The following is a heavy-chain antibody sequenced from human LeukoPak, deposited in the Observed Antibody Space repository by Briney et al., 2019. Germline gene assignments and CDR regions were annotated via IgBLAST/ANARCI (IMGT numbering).Heavy chain of an antibody. Sequence: SETLSLTCTVSGGSISSGGYYWSWIRQPPGKGLEWIGYIYHSGSTYYNPSLKSRVTISVDTSKNQFSLKLSSVTAADTAVYYCASQRYQLLYAWTYYFDYWGQGTLVTVSS. D-gene: IGHD2-2*02. CDR1: GGSISSGGYY. CDR3: ASQRYQLLYAWTYYFDY. V-gene: IGHV4-30-2*03. J-gene: IGHJ4*02. CDR2: IYHSGST.